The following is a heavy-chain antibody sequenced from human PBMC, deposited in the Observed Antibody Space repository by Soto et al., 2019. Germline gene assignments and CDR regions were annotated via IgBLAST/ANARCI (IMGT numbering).Heavy chain of an antibody. CDR3: ARDFGGITIFGVVITYGMDV. Sequence: ASVKVSCKASGYTFTGYYMHWVRQAPGQGLEWMGWINPNSGGTNYAQKFQGWVTMTRDTSISTAYMELSRLRSDDTAVYYCARDFGGITIFGVVITYGMDVWGQGATVTVPS. J-gene: IGHJ6*02. CDR2: INPNSGGT. CDR1: GYTFTGYY. D-gene: IGHD3-3*01. V-gene: IGHV1-2*04.